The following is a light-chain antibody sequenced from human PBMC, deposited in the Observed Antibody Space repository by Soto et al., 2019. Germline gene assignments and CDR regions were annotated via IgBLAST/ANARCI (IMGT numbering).Light chain of an antibody. CDR3: GTWDSSLSAWV. V-gene: IGLV1-51*01. CDR2: DNN. J-gene: IGLJ3*02. Sequence: QSVLTQPPSVSAAPGQKVTISCSGSTSNIGNNYVSWYQQLPGTAPKLLIYDNNKRPLRIPDRFSGSKSATSATLGITGLQTGDEADYYCGTWDSSLSAWVFGGGTKVTVL. CDR1: TSNIGNNY.